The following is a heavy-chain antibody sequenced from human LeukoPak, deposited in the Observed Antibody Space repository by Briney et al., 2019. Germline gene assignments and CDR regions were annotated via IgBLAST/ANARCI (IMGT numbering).Heavy chain of an antibody. D-gene: IGHD6-13*01. CDR2: VSGSGDRM. CDR1: GFTFSSYA. CDR3: AKAAAAPGFDF. Sequence: GGSLRLSCAASGFTFSSYAMNWVRQAPGKGLEWVATVSGSGDRMYHADSVKGRFTISRDNSKNTIYLLMNSLRAEDTALYYCAKAAAAPGFDFWGQGTLVTVSS. J-gene: IGHJ4*02. V-gene: IGHV3-23*01.